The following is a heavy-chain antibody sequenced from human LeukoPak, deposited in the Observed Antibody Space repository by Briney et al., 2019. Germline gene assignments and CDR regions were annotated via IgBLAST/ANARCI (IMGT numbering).Heavy chain of an antibody. Sequence: ASVKVSCKASGYTFTSYGISWVRQATGQGLEWMGWISAYNGNTNYAQKLQGRVTMTTDTSTSTAYMELRSLRSDDTAVYYCARGRPYYYDSSGYYYKDYWGQGTLVTVSS. CDR2: ISAYNGNT. J-gene: IGHJ4*02. CDR1: GYTFTSYG. V-gene: IGHV1-18*01. D-gene: IGHD3-22*01. CDR3: ARGRPYYYDSSGYYYKDY.